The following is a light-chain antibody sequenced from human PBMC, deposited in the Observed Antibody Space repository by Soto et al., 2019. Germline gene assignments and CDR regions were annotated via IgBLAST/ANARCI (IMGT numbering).Light chain of an antibody. V-gene: IGLV2-23*01. Sequence: QSVLTQPASVSGSPGQSITISCTGTSSDVGSYNVVSWYQQHPGKAPKLMIYEGSKRPSGVSNRFSGSKSGNTASLTISGIQAEDEADYYCCSYAGSSTYVFGTGTKLTVL. CDR1: SSDVGSYNV. CDR3: CSYAGSSTYV. CDR2: EGS. J-gene: IGLJ1*01.